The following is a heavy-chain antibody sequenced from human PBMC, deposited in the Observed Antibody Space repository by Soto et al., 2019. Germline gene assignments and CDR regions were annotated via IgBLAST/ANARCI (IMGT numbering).Heavy chain of an antibody. Sequence: PGESLKISCKGSGYSFTSYWISWVRQMPGKGLEWMGRIDPSDSYTNYSPSFQGHVTIPADKSISTAYLQWSSLKASDTAMYYCASLAVADYGMDVWGQGTTVTVSS. CDR2: IDPSDSYT. D-gene: IGHD6-19*01. CDR3: ASLAVADYGMDV. J-gene: IGHJ6*02. CDR1: GYSFTSYW. V-gene: IGHV5-10-1*01.